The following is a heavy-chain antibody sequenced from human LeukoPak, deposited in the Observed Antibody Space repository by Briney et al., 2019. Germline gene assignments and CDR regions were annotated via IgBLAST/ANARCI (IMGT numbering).Heavy chain of an antibody. J-gene: IGHJ4*02. V-gene: IGHV4-4*07. CDR1: GGSISSYY. CDR3: ASGYYYDSSGYIREGSLDY. Sequence: SSETLSLTCTVSGGSISSYYWSWIRQPAGKGLEWIGRIYTSGSTNYNPSLKSRVTMSVDTSKNQFSLKLSSVTAADTAVYYCASGYYYDSSGYIREGSLDYWGQGTLVTVSS. D-gene: IGHD3-22*01. CDR2: IYTSGST.